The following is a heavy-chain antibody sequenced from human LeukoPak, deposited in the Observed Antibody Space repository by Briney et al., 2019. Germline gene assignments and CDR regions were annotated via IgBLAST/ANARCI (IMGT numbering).Heavy chain of an antibody. D-gene: IGHD2-21*02. J-gene: IGHJ4*02. CDR1: GFIFSRYT. CDR3: ARGVVTAYAAFDS. Sequence: GGSLRLSCAASGFIFSRYTLHWVRQAPGKGLEWVSMISFDGSTKDYADSVKGRFTISRDNSKNTLDLQMTSLRTEDTAVYYCARGVVTAYAAFDSWGQGTLVTVSS. CDR2: ISFDGSTK. V-gene: IGHV3-30-3*01.